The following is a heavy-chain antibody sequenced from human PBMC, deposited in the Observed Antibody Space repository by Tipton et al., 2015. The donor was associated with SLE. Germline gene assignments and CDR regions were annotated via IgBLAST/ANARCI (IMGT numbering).Heavy chain of an antibody. CDR1: GYTFKKNF. J-gene: IGHJ6*04. CDR2: IYPGSGHT. V-gene: IGHV1-46*02. Sequence: QVQLVQSGAEVKKPGASVKISCKASGYTFKKNFMHWVRQAPGQGLEWMGRIYPGSGHTTYAQKLQGRVTMTGDTSTSTAYMDLSSLRSEDTAVYYCASGRDDYSNPRDVWGKGTTVTVSS. D-gene: IGHD4-11*01. CDR3: ASGRDDYSNPRDV.